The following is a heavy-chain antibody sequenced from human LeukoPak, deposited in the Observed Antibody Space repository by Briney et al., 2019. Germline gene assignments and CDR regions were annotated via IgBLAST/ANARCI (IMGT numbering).Heavy chain of an antibody. V-gene: IGHV3-15*04. CDR2: IESKTDGGTT. J-gene: IGHJ4*02. Sequence: PGGSLRLSCAASGFTFSNAWMSWVRQAPGKGLEWVGRIESKTDGGTTDYAAPVKGRFTISRDDSKNTLYLQMNSLKTEDTAVYYCTTDWGYSGYDYWGQGTLVTVSS. CDR3: TTDWGYSGYDY. D-gene: IGHD5-12*01. CDR1: GFTFSNAW.